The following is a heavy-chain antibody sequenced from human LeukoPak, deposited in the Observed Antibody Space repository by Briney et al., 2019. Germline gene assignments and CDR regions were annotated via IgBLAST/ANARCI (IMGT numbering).Heavy chain of an antibody. D-gene: IGHD6-19*01. Sequence: SGGSLRLSCAAPGFMFHDYAIHWVRQAPGKGQEWVSLISGDGGSTFYADSVKGRFTISRGNSKNSLYLQMSSLRSEDTALYYCARESESSGWYDYWGQGTLVTVSS. CDR2: ISGDGGST. CDR3: ARESESSGWYDY. V-gene: IGHV3-43*02. CDR1: GFMFHDYA. J-gene: IGHJ4*02.